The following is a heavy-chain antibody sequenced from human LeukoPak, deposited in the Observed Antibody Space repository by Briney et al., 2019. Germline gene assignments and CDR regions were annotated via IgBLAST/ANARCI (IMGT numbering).Heavy chain of an antibody. CDR3: AKDRTVGASYWYFDL. J-gene: IGHJ2*01. CDR2: ISGSGGLT. Sequence: PGGSLRLSCAVSGSIFSSYAMSWVRQAPGKGLEWVSVISGSGGLTYYADSVKGRFTISRDSSKNTLFLQMNTLRAEDTAIYYCAKDRTVGASYWYFDLWGRGTLVTVSS. D-gene: IGHD1-26*01. V-gene: IGHV3-23*01. CDR1: GSIFSSYA.